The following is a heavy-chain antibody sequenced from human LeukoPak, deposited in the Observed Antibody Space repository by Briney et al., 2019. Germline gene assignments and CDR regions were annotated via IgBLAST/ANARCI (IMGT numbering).Heavy chain of an antibody. CDR1: GFTFSSYA. V-gene: IGHV3-23*01. CDR2: ITASGGNT. D-gene: IGHD5-18*01. CDR3: AKGNGYSYGRYYFDY. Sequence: GGSLRLSCAASGFTFSSYAMGWVRQAPGKGLEWVSAITASGGNTYYADSVKGRFIISRDNSKNTLYLQVNSLRAEDTAVYYCAKGNGYSYGRYYFDYWGQGTLVTVSS. J-gene: IGHJ4*02.